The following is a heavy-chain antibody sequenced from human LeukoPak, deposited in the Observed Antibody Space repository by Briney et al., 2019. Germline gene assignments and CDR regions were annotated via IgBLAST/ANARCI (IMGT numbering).Heavy chain of an antibody. CDR2: IYYSGST. Sequence: SETLSLTCTVSGGSISSSCYYWGWIRQPPGKGLEWIGSIYYSGSTYYNPSLKSRVTISVDTSKNQFSLKLSSVTAADTAVYYCARHPSNTYYDILTGSGYFDYWGQGTLVTVSS. V-gene: IGHV4-39*01. CDR3: ARHPSNTYYDILTGSGYFDY. J-gene: IGHJ4*02. CDR1: GGSISSSCYY. D-gene: IGHD3-9*01.